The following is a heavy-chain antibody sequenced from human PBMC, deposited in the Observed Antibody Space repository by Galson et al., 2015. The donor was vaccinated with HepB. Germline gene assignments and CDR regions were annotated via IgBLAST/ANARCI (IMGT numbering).Heavy chain of an antibody. CDR2: VYYSAST. J-gene: IGHJ1*01. V-gene: IGHV4-61*08. CDR3: ARIPYSYSVTSPDNES. CDR1: GDSVGSNEYY. Sequence: ETLSLTCTVSGDSVGSNEYYWTWVRQPPGKGLKWIGYVYYSASTTYSPSLKDRVTVSKDTSKNQFSLRLTSVTAADTAIYFCARIPYSYSVTSPDNESWGRGTLVIVSS. D-gene: IGHD3-10*02.